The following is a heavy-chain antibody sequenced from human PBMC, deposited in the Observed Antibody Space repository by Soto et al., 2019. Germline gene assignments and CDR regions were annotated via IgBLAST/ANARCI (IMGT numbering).Heavy chain of an antibody. V-gene: IGHV3-23*01. D-gene: IGHD2-15*01. J-gene: IGHJ4*02. Sequence: EVQLLESGGGLVQPGGSLRLSCAASGFTFSSYAMSWVRQAPGKGLEWVSAISGSGGSTYYADSVKGRFTISRDNSKNTLDLQRNSRRAEDTAVYYCAKDDAPYCSGGSCYPLNFDYWGQGTLVTVSS. CDR1: GFTFSSYA. CDR3: AKDDAPYCSGGSCYPLNFDY. CDR2: ISGSGGST.